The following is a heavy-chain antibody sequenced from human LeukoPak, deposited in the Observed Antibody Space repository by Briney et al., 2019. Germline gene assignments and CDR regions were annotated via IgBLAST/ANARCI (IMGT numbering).Heavy chain of an antibody. J-gene: IGHJ4*02. CDR3: ARHGRSGYSIDWPALDY. V-gene: IGHV4-59*08. Sequence: SETLSLTCTVSGGSINTYYWGWIRQPSGKGLEWIGNIYSSGSTNYNPSLKSRVTISVDTSNNQFSLKLSSVTAADTAVYYCARHGRSGYSIDWPALDYWGQGTLVSVSS. D-gene: IGHD5-12*01. CDR2: IYSSGST. CDR1: GGSINTYY.